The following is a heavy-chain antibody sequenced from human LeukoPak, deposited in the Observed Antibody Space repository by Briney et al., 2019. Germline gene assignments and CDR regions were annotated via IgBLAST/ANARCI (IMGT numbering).Heavy chain of an antibody. V-gene: IGHV4-59*01. CDR2: IYYSGST. CDR3: ARGRGSGQLGIDY. J-gene: IGHJ4*02. CDR1: GGSISSYY. D-gene: IGHD6-13*01. Sequence: PSETLSLTCTVSGGSISSYYWSWIRQPPGKGLEWIGYIYYSGSTNYNPSLKSRVTVSVDTSKNQFSLKLSSVTAADTAVYYCARGRGSGQLGIDYWGQGTLVTVSS.